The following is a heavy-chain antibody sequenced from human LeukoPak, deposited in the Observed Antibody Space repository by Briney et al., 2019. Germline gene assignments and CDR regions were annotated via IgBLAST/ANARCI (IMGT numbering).Heavy chain of an antibody. CDR3: ASRKRITMIVVGSRYFDL. CDR1: GGSISSSSYY. CDR2: IYYSGST. D-gene: IGHD3-22*01. V-gene: IGHV4-39*07. Sequence: SETLSLTCTVPGGSISSSSYYWGWIRQPPGKGLGGIGGIYYSGSTYYNPSLKSRVTISVDTSKNQFSLKLSSVTAADTAVYYCASRKRITMIVVGSRYFDLWGRGTLVTVSS. J-gene: IGHJ2*01.